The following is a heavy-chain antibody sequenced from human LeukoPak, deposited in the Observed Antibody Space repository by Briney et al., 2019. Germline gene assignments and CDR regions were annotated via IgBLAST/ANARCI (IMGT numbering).Heavy chain of an antibody. V-gene: IGHV1-18*01. CDR2: ISLYNAKT. CDR1: GYTFTSYA. CDR3: ARLGVAGDPSSAEYLQH. J-gene: IGHJ1*01. Sequence: GASVKVSCKASGYTFTSYAISWVRQAPGQGLDWMGWISLYNAKTYYAQKLQGRVTMTTNTSTSTAYMELMSLRSDDTAVYYCARLGVAGDPSSAEYLQHWGQGTLVTVSS. D-gene: IGHD6-19*01.